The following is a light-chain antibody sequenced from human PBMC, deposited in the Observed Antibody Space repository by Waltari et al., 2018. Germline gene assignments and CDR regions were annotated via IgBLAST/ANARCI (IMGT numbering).Light chain of an antibody. Sequence: DIVMTQSPDSLAVSLGERATINCKSSQSVLYSSNNKNHLAWYQQKPGQSPTLLIYWASTRESGVPDRFSGSGSGTDFTLTISSLQAEDVAVYYCQQYYATPRTFGPGTKVDIK. CDR2: WAS. CDR3: QQYYATPRT. CDR1: QSVLYSSNNKNH. J-gene: IGKJ3*01. V-gene: IGKV4-1*01.